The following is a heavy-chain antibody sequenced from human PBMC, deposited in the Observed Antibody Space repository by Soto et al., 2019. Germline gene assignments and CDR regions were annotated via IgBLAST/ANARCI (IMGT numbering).Heavy chain of an antibody. CDR3: ARVGGWFDP. D-gene: IGHD3-16*01. Sequence: QLQLQESGSGLVKPSQTLSLTCAVSGGSLSSGGYSWNWIRQPPGKALEWIGYIYDNGNTYYNPSLKSRVTISVASSTNQFSLNLTSVTAADTAVYFCARVGGWFDPWGQGTLVTVSA. CDR2: IYDNGNT. J-gene: IGHJ5*02. CDR1: GGSLSSGGYS. V-gene: IGHV4-30-2*01.